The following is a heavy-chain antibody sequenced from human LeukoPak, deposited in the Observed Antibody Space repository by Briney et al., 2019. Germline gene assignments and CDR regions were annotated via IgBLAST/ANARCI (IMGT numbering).Heavy chain of an antibody. CDR1: GFTFSSYA. CDR3: AREDPSSYYFDY. CDR2: IYSGGST. V-gene: IGHV3-53*01. Sequence: GGSLRLSCAASGFTFSSYAMSWVRQAPGKGLEWVSVIYSGGSTYYADSVKGRFTISRDNSKNTLYLQMNSLRAEDTAVYYCAREDPSSYYFDYWGQGTLVTVSS. J-gene: IGHJ4*02. D-gene: IGHD3-16*02.